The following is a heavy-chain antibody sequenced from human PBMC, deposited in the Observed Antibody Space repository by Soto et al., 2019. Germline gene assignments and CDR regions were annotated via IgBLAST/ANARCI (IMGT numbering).Heavy chain of an antibody. V-gene: IGHV1-2*02. CDR3: ARADVAAAHFDY. J-gene: IGHJ4*02. CDR1: GYTFTGYY. CDR2: INPNSGGT. D-gene: IGHD6-13*01. Sequence: QVQLVQSGAEVKKPGASVKVSCKASGYTFTGYYMHWVRQAPGQGLEWMGWINPNSGGTNYAQKLQGRVTMTRDTSISTAFMELSRLRSDDTAVYYCARADVAAAHFDYWGQGTLVTVSS.